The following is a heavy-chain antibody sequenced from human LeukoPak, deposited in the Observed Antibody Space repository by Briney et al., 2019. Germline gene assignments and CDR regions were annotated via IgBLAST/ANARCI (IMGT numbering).Heavy chain of an antibody. J-gene: IGHJ6*03. CDR1: GFTFSSYA. V-gene: IGHV3-30-3*01. Sequence: PGRSLRLSCAASGFTFSSYAMHWVRQAPGKGLEWVAVISYDGSNKYYADSVKGRFTISRDNSKNTLYLQMNSLRAEDTAVYYCARDRDFWSDIGTYYYYYMDVWGKGTTVTVSS. CDR3: ARDRDFWSDIGTYYYYYMDV. CDR2: ISYDGSNK. D-gene: IGHD3-3*01.